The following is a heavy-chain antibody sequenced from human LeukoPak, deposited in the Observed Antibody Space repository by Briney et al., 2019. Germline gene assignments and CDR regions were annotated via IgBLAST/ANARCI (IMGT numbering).Heavy chain of an antibody. CDR2: ISSSGGST. CDR3: AKGVVVAASGLSHYLDY. CDR1: GVTFSSYS. D-gene: IGHD2-15*01. Sequence: GGTLRLSCAASGVTFSSYSMSWVRQAPGKGLDWVSAISSSGGSTYYAYPTKGRFTISRDNTKNTLYLQMNSLRAEDTDVYYCAKGVVVAASGLSHYLDYWGQGTLVTVSS. V-gene: IGHV3-23*01. J-gene: IGHJ4*02.